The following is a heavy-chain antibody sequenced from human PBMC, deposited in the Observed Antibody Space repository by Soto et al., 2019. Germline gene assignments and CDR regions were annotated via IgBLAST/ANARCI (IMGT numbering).Heavy chain of an antibody. CDR3: AREALVDCSGGSCYWNYFDY. Sequence: SETLSLTCAVYGGSFSGYYWSWIRQPPGKGLEWIGEINHSGSTNYNPSLKSRVTISVDTSKNQFSMKLSSVTAADTAVYYSAREALVDCSGGSCYWNYFDYWGQGTLVTVSS. V-gene: IGHV4-34*01. D-gene: IGHD2-15*01. J-gene: IGHJ4*02. CDR1: GGSFSGYY. CDR2: INHSGST.